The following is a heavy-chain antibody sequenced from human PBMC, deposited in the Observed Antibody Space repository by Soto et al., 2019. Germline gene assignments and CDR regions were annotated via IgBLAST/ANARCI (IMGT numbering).Heavy chain of an antibody. J-gene: IGHJ4*02. Sequence: QVQLQESGPGLVKPSETLSLTCAVSGDSISSYYCMWIRQPPGKGLESIGYLYYGRSANYNPSLRRRVTLSVDTSTNQCSLTLSSMTAADTAVYYCALRSMAVVPEYWGQGTLVTVAS. D-gene: IGHD3-22*01. CDR1: GDSISSYY. V-gene: IGHV4-59*01. CDR2: LYYGRSA. CDR3: ALRSMAVVPEY.